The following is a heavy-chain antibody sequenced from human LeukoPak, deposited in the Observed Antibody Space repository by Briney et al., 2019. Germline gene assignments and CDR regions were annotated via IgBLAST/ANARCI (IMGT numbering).Heavy chain of an antibody. D-gene: IGHD6-19*01. CDR3: ARHLTGQWLVPGLGY. J-gene: IGHJ4*02. CDR2: INTNTGNP. Sequence: GASVKVSCKASGYTFTSYAMNWVRQAPGQWLEWMGWINTNTGNPTYAQGFTGRFVFSLDPSVSTAYLQIRSLKAEATAVYYCARHLTGQWLVPGLGYWGQGTLVTVSS. CDR1: GYTFTSYA. V-gene: IGHV7-4-1*01.